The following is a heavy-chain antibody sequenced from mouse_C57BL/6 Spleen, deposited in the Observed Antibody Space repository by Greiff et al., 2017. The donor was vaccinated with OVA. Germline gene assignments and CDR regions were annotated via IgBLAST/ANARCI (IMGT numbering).Heavy chain of an antibody. Sequence: EVKLVESGGDLVKPGGSLKLSCAASGFTFSSYGMSWVRQTPDKRLEWVATISSGGSYTYYPDSVKGRFTLSRDNAKNTLYLQMSSLKSEDTAMYYCARRGVYWYFDVWGTGTTVTVSS. J-gene: IGHJ1*03. V-gene: IGHV5-6*02. CDR2: ISSGGSYT. CDR1: GFTFSSYG. CDR3: ARRGVYWYFDV.